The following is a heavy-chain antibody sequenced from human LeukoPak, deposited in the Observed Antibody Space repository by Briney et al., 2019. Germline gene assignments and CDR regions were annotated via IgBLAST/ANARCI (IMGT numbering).Heavy chain of an antibody. Sequence: GRSLRLSCAASGFTFDDYAMHWVRQAPGKGLEWVSSISWNSGSIGYADSVKGRFTISRDNAKNSLYLQMNSLRAEDTALYYCAKDRTFRWLQHTFDSWGQGTLVTVSS. CDR2: ISWNSGSI. J-gene: IGHJ4*02. CDR1: GFTFDDYA. CDR3: AKDRTFRWLQHTFDS. D-gene: IGHD5-24*01. V-gene: IGHV3-9*01.